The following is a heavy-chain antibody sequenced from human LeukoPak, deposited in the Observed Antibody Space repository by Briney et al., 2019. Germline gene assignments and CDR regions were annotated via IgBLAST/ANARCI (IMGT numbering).Heavy chain of an antibody. V-gene: IGHV1-24*01. CDR3: ATPPPFFGVVPYYFDY. CDR1: GYTLTELS. D-gene: IGHD3-3*01. Sequence: ASVKVSCKVSGYTLTELSMHWVRQAPGKGLEWMGGFDPEDGETIYAQKFLGRVTMTEDTSTDTAYMELSSLRSEDTAVYYCATPPPFFGVVPYYFDYWGQGTLVTVSS. CDR2: FDPEDGET. J-gene: IGHJ4*02.